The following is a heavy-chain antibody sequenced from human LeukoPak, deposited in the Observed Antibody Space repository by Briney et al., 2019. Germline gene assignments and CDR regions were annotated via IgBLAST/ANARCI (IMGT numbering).Heavy chain of an antibody. J-gene: IGHJ4*02. CDR3: AKESGITMIVVVITDFDY. V-gene: IGHV3-23*01. CDR2: ISGSGGST. D-gene: IGHD3-22*01. Sequence: PGGSLRLSCAASGFTFSSYAMSWVRQAPGKGLEWVSAISGSGGSTYYADSVKGRFTISRDNSKNTLYLQMNSLGAEDTAVYYCAKESGITMIVVVITDFDYWGQGTLVTVSS. CDR1: GFTFSSYA.